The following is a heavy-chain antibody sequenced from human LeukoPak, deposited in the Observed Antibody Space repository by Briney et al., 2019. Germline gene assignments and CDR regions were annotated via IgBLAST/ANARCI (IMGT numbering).Heavy chain of an antibody. CDR3: AKSSREDSSGWFDY. D-gene: IGHD6-19*01. V-gene: IGHV3-9*01. CDR1: GFTFDDYA. Sequence: GRSLRLSCAASGFTFDDYAMHRVRQAPGKGLEWVSGISWNSGSIGYADSVKGRFTISRDNAKNSLYLQMNSLRAEDAALYYCAKSSREDSSGWFDYWGQGTLVTVSS. CDR2: ISWNSGSI. J-gene: IGHJ4*02.